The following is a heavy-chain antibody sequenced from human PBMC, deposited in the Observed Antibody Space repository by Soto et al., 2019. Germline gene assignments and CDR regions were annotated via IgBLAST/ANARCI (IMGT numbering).Heavy chain of an antibody. J-gene: IGHJ5*02. CDR3: AKDPYYDFWSGLSWFDP. V-gene: IGHV3-23*01. CDR1: GFTFSSYS. CDR2: ISGSGGST. Sequence: VGSLILSCAASGFTFSSYSMSWVRQAPGKGLEWVSAISGSGGSTYYADSVKGRFTISRDNSKNTLYLQMNSLRAEDTAVYYCAKDPYYDFWSGLSWFDPWGQGTLVTVSS. D-gene: IGHD3-3*01.